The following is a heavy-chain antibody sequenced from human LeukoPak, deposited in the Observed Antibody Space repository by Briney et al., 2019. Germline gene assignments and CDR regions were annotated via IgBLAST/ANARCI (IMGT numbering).Heavy chain of an antibody. D-gene: IGHD3-22*01. CDR1: GYTFTSYY. CDR3: ARDTYYYDSSGDVGDY. Sequence: ASVKVSCKASGYTFTSYYMHWVRQAPGQGLEWMGWISAYNGNTNYAQKLQGRVTMTTDTSTSTAYMELRSLRSDDTAVYYCARDTYYYDSSGDVGDYWGQGTLVTVSS. CDR2: ISAYNGNT. J-gene: IGHJ4*02. V-gene: IGHV1-18*04.